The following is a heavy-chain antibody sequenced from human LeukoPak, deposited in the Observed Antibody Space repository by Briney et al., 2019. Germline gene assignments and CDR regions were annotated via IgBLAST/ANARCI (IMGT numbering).Heavy chain of an antibody. CDR1: GFTFSSYW. V-gene: IGHV3-74*01. J-gene: IGHJ4*02. D-gene: IGHD6-19*01. CDR3: ARDRGYSSGLFDY. Sequence: GGSLRLSCAASGFTFSSYWMHWVRQAPGKGLGWVSRINSDGSSTSYADSVKGRFTISRDNAKNTLYLQMNSLRAEDTAVYYCARDRGYSSGLFDYWGQGTLVTVSS. CDR2: INSDGSST.